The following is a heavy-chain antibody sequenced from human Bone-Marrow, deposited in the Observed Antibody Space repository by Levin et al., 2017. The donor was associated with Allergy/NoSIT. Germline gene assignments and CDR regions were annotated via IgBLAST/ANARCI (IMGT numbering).Heavy chain of an antibody. CDR2: INPKRGRT. CDR3: ARWYYCSGGSCYSGRVRYFDY. D-gene: IGHD2-15*01. CDR1: GYTFTGDD. V-gene: IGHV1-2*02. J-gene: IGHJ4*02. Sequence: ASVKVSCKASGYTFTGDDMHWVRQAPGQGLEWMGWINPKRGRTNYAQKFQGRVTMTRDTSISTAYMELSRLRSDDTAVYYCARWYYCSGGSCYSGRVRYFDYWGQGTLVTVSS.